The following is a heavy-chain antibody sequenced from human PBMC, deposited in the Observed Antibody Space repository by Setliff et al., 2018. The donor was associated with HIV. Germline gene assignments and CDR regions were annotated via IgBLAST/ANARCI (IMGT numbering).Heavy chain of an antibody. CDR1: GGSFSGYY. Sequence: SETLSLTCAVYGGSFSGYYWSWIRQPPGKGLEWIGEINYSGSTNYNPSLKSRVTISVDTSKNQFSLKLSSVTAADTAVYYCARGRTYYDFWSGQDYYYYMDVWGKGTTVTVSS. J-gene: IGHJ6*03. D-gene: IGHD3-3*01. CDR3: ARGRTYYDFWSGQDYYYYMDV. CDR2: INYSGST. V-gene: IGHV4-34*01.